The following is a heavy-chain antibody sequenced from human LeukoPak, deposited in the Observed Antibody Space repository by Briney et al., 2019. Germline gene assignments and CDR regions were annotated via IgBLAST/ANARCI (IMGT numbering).Heavy chain of an antibody. J-gene: IGHJ6*03. CDR1: GFTFSHYW. V-gene: IGHV3-7*01. CDR3: ARAASYSGYYMDV. D-gene: IGHD6-13*01. CDR2: IKQDGSRK. Sequence: ESLRLSCAASGFTFSHYWMDWVRQAPGKGLEWVAKIKQDGSRKDHVDSVKGRFTISRDNAKNSLYLEMNSLRAEDTAVYYCARAASYSGYYMDVWGKGTTVTVSS.